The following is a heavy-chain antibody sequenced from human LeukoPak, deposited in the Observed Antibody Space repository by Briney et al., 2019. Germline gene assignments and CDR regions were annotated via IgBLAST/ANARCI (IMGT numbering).Heavy chain of an antibody. CDR1: CYTFTSYG. CDR2: ISAYNGNT. Sequence: GASVKVSCKASCYTFTSYGISWVRQAPGQGLEWMGWISAYNGNTNYAQKLQGRVTMTTDTSTSTAYMELRSLRSDDTAVYYCARDPSGIVVVPAAIDPSLHYYGMDVWGQGTTVTVSS. V-gene: IGHV1-18*01. J-gene: IGHJ6*02. D-gene: IGHD2-2*01. CDR3: ARDPSGIVVVPAAIDPSLHYYGMDV.